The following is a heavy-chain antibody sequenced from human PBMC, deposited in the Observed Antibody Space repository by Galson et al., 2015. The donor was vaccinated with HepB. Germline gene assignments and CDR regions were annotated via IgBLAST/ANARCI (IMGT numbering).Heavy chain of an antibody. CDR1: GFTLSGSA. V-gene: IGHV3-73*01. J-gene: IGHJ4*02. Sequence: SLRLSCAASGFTLSGSAIHWVRQATGKGPEWVGRIRSKADNYATGYVESLRGRFTISRDDSKNTAYLQMNSLKTEDTAVYYCTRLGDFSGYSSRWGQGTLVTVSS. D-gene: IGHD6-13*01. CDR3: TRLGDFSGYSSR. CDR2: IRSKADNYAT.